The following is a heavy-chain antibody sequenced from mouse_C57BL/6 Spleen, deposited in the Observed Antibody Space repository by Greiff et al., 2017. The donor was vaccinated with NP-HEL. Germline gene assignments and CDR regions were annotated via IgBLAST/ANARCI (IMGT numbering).Heavy chain of an antibody. J-gene: IGHJ4*01. D-gene: IGHD2-14*01. CDR1: GYTFTSYW. Sequence: QVQLQQPGAELVRPGTSVKLSCKASGYTFTSYWMHWVKQRPGQGLEWIGVIDPSDSYTNYNQKFQGKATLTVAKSSSTAYMQISSLTSEDSAVYYCARIGSPSYYAMDYWGQGTSVTVSS. V-gene: IGHV1-59*01. CDR2: IDPSDSYT. CDR3: ARIGSPSYYAMDY.